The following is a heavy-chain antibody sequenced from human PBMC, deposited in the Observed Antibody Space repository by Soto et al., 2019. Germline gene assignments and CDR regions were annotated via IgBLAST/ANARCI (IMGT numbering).Heavy chain of an antibody. CDR2: VHHSWGS. CDR3: ARGGNWDPFDY. Sequence: SETLSLTCTVSGGSISSYYWSWFRQSPGKRMEWIGYVHHSWGSSYNPSLKSRVTISVDTSKNQFSLKLSSVTAADTAVYYCARGGNWDPFDYWGQGTLVTVSS. CDR1: GGSISSYY. D-gene: IGHD7-27*01. J-gene: IGHJ4*02. V-gene: IGHV4-59*01.